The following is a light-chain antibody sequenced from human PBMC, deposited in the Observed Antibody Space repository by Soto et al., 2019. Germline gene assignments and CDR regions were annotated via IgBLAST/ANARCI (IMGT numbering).Light chain of an antibody. CDR1: QSVSSN. CDR3: QQYNNWPRT. Sequence: EIVMTQSPATLSVSPGETATLSCRASQSVSSNLAWYQQKPGQAPRLHIYGASTRATGIPARFSGSGSGTEVTLTISSLQSEDFAVYYCQQYNNWPRTFGQGTKVEI. J-gene: IGKJ1*01. CDR2: GAS. V-gene: IGKV3-15*01.